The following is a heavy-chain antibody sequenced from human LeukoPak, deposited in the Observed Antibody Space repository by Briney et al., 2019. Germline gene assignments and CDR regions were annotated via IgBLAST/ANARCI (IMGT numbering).Heavy chain of an antibody. D-gene: IGHD2-15*01. Sequence: PGGSLRLSCAASGFTFDDYGLSWVRQAPGKGLEWVSGINWNGGSTGYADSVKGRFIISRDNAKKSLYLRMNSLRDEDTALYYCARGGGSIRHSYYYYVDVWGKGTTVTVSS. CDR3: ARGGGSIRHSYYYYVDV. J-gene: IGHJ6*03. CDR2: INWNGGST. CDR1: GFTFDDYG. V-gene: IGHV3-20*04.